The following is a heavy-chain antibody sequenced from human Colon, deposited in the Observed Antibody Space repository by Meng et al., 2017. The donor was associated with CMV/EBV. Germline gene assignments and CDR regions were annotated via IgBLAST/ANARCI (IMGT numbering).Heavy chain of an antibody. V-gene: IGHV3-23*01. Sequence: GESLKISCAASGFTFSTYAMSWVRQAPAPGLEWVSAISGSGGSTYYADPVKGRFTISSDNSKNTLYLQMSSLRAEDTAVYYCAKGGVYSSTWGDYWGQGTLVTVSS. J-gene: IGHJ4*02. CDR2: ISGSGGST. CDR3: AKGGVYSSTWGDY. CDR1: GFTFSTYA. D-gene: IGHD6-13*01.